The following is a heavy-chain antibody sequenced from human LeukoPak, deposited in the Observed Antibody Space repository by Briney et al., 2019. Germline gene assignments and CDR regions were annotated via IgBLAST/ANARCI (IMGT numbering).Heavy chain of an antibody. J-gene: IGHJ4*02. D-gene: IGHD3-9*01. CDR3: TSPRDILTGYYPWSC. CDR2: IKSKTDGGTT. CDR1: GFTFSNAW. Sequence: GGSLRLSCAASGFTFSNAWMSWVRQAPGKGLEWVGRIKSKTDGGTTDYAAPVKGRFTISRDDSKNTLYLQMNSLKTEDTAVYYCTSPRDILTGYYPWSCWGQGTLVTVSS. V-gene: IGHV3-15*01.